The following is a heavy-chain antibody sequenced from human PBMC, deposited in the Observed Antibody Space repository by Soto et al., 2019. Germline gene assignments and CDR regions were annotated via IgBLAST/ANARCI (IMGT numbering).Heavy chain of an antibody. CDR1: GGSISSSSYY. D-gene: IGHD4-17*01. CDR2: IYYSGST. Sequence: QLQLQESGPGLVKPSETLSLTCTVSGGSISSSSYYWGWIRQPPGKGLEWIGSIYYSGSTYYNPSIIGRITLSVHPATNHFSLTLSSVTAADTAVYCWARSLTTVVTRDVWGQGTTVTVSS. CDR3: ARSLTTVVTRDV. J-gene: IGHJ6*02. V-gene: IGHV4-39*02.